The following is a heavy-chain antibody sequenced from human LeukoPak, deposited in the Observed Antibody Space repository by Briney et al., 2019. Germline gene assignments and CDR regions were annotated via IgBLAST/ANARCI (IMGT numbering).Heavy chain of an antibody. V-gene: IGHV4-34*01. Sequence: SETLSLTCAVYGGSFSGYYWSWIRQPPGKGLEWIGEINHSGSTNYNPSLKSRVTISVDTSKNQFSLKLSSVTAADTAVYYCARGVLADTLGYWGQGTLVTVSS. J-gene: IGHJ4*02. CDR2: INHSGST. CDR3: ARGVLADTLGY. CDR1: GGSFSGYY. D-gene: IGHD3-3*02.